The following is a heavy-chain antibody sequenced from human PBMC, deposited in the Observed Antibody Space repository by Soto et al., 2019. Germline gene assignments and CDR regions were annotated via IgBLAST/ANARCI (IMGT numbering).Heavy chain of an antibody. D-gene: IGHD3-22*01. V-gene: IGHV4-4*02. CDR3: ARLVYDTSLNYMYLDL. J-gene: IGHJ4*02. Sequence: PSETLSLTCAVSGVSISSGNWWTLVRQSPQRGLEYIGEIFHDGTANYYPSFERRVAISVDTSKNQFSLKLTSVTAADTAIYFCARLVYDTSLNYMYLDLWGQGTLVTVSS. CDR1: GVSISSGNW. CDR2: IFHDGTA.